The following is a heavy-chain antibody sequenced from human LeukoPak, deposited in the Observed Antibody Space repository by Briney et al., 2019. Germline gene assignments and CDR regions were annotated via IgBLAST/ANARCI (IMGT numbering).Heavy chain of an antibody. CDR1: GYTFTSYG. CDR2: ISAYNGNT. J-gene: IGHJ4*02. D-gene: IGHD6-19*01. CDR3: AREHILSRVAVAGPAGY. Sequence: GASVKVSCKASGYTFTSYGVSWVRQAPGQGLEWMGWISAYNGNTNYAQKLQGRVTMTTDTSTSTAYMELRSLRSDDPAVYYCAREHILSRVAVAGPAGYWGQGTLVTVSS. V-gene: IGHV1-18*01.